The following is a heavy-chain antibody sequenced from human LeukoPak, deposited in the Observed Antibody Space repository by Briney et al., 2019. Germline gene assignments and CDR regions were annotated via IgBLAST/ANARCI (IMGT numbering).Heavy chain of an antibody. CDR3: ARTLSGYYYDSSGYPY. Sequence: KPSETLSLTCAVYGGSFSGYYWSWIRQPPGKGLEWIGEINHSGSTNYNPSLKSRVTISVDTSKNQFSLKLSSVTAADTAVYYCARTLSGYYYDSSGYPYWGQGTLVTVSS. J-gene: IGHJ4*02. CDR1: GGSFSGYY. V-gene: IGHV4-34*01. CDR2: INHSGST. D-gene: IGHD3-22*01.